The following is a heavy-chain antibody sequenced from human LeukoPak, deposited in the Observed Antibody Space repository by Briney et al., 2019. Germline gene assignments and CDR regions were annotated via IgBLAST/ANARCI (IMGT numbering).Heavy chain of an antibody. CDR3: AREVIEYSSSSPTRWFDP. V-gene: IGHV4-30-2*01. Sequence: SETLSLTCTVSGGSISSGGYYWSWIRQPPGKGLEWIGYIYHSGSTYYNPSLKRRVTISVDRSKNQFSLKLSSVTAADTAVYYCAREVIEYSSSSPTRWFDPWGQGTLVTVSS. CDR1: GGSISSGGYY. CDR2: IYHSGST. D-gene: IGHD6-6*01. J-gene: IGHJ5*02.